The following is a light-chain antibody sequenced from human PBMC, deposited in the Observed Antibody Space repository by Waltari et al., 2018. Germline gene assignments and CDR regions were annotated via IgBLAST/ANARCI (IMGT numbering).Light chain of an antibody. J-gene: IGLJ3*02. CDR3: ASYTTVLWV. CDR1: SSDVGDNDH. CDR2: HGS. V-gene: IGLV2-14*03. Sequence: QSGLTQPASVSGSPGQSVTISCTGSSSDVGDNDHVSWYQKHPGKAPRLIIFHGSHRPSGVSNRFSGSKSGNTASLTISGLRTEDEADYYCASYTTVLWVFAGGTKVTVL.